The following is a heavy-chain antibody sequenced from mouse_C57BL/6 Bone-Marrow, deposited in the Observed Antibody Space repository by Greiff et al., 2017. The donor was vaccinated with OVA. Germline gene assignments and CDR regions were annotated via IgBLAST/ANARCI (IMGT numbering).Heavy chain of an antibody. D-gene: IGHD1-1*01. CDR3: ARDWVTTVVATPYYAMDY. J-gene: IGHJ4*01. CDR2: IYPRDGST. CDR1: GYTFTDYT. Sequence: VQVKESDAELVKPGASVKISCKASGYTFTDYTIHWMKQRPGQGLEWIGYIYPRDGSTKYNEKFKGKATLTADKSSSTAYMQLNSLTSEDSAVYFCARDWVTTVVATPYYAMDYGGQGTSVTVSS. V-gene: IGHV1-78*01.